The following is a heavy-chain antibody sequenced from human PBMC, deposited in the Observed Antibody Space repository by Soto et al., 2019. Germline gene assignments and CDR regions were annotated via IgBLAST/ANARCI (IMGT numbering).Heavy chain of an antibody. V-gene: IGHV1-8*01. J-gene: IGHJ4*02. CDR3: ARKGAVDY. D-gene: IGHD5-12*01. CDR2: MNPNSCNT. CDR1: GYTFTSYD. Sequence: QVQLVQSGAEAKKPGASVKDSCKASGYTFTSYDINWVRQATGQGLEWKRWMNPNSCNTGYAQKFQRRVTMTRNTSISTAYMELSSLRSEDTAVYYCARKGAVDYWGQGTLVTVSS.